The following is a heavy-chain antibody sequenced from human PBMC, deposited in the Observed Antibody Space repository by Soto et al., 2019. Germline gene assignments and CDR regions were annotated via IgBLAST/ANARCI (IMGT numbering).Heavy chain of an antibody. J-gene: IGHJ6*02. CDR2: ISNSGNT. CDR1: DGSFSDYY. V-gene: IGHV4-34*01. CDR3: ARGLRASYGVRLSYSYYGMDV. Sequence: SETLSLTCTIYDGSFSDYYWGWIRQPPGKGLEWIAEISNSGNTNYNPSLKSRVTISVDTSKNQFSLKLSSVTAADTAVYYCARGLRASYGVRLSYSYYGMDVWGQATTVTVSS. D-gene: IGHD3-10*01.